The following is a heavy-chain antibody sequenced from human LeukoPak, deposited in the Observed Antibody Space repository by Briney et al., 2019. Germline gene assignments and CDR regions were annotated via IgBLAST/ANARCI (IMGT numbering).Heavy chain of an antibody. CDR1: EFNFNGYG. CDR3: ARLLYFAFDI. V-gene: IGHV3-33*01. Sequence: GGSLRLSCEASEFNFNGYGMHWVRQAPGKGLEWVAVIWHYGSNKYYPDSVKGRFTISRDNSKNTLYLQMNSLRAEDTAVYYCARLLYFAFDIWGQGTMVTVSS. CDR2: IWHYGSNK. J-gene: IGHJ3*02. D-gene: IGHD2/OR15-2a*01.